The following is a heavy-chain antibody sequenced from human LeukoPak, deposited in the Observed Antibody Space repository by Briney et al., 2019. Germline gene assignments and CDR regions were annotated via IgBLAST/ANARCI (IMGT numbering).Heavy chain of an antibody. D-gene: IGHD2-2*01. CDR2: IYYSGST. Sequence: PSETLSLTCSVSGDSISSYYWSWIRQPPGKGLEWIGYIYYSGSTNYNPSLKSRVTISVDTSKNQFSLKLSSVTAADTAVYYCARDRPFCSTTTCSEDAFDVWGQGTSVTVSS. J-gene: IGHJ3*01. CDR1: GDSISSYY. V-gene: IGHV4-59*01. CDR3: ARDRPFCSTTTCSEDAFDV.